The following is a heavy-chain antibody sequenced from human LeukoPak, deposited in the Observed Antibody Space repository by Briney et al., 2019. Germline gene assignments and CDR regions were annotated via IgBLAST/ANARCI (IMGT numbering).Heavy chain of an antibody. CDR3: ARAGRFYDSSGYYWYFDY. V-gene: IGHV4-4*02. J-gene: IGHJ4*02. Sequence: PSETLSLTCVVSGGSMSSSNWWTWVRQPPGKGLEWIGEISQSGSTNYNPSLKSRVTMSVDKSKNQFSLRLSSVSAADTAVYYCARAGRFYDSSGYYWYFDYWGQGTLVTVSS. CDR2: ISQSGST. D-gene: IGHD3-22*01. CDR1: GGSMSSSNW.